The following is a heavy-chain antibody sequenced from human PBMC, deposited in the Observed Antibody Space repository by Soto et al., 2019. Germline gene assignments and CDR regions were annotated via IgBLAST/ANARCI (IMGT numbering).Heavy chain of an antibody. J-gene: IGHJ4*02. V-gene: IGHV3-23*01. CDR3: AKDLGRPYYDFWSGSPNFDY. CDR2: ISGSGGST. D-gene: IGHD3-3*01. Sequence: PGGSLRLSCAASGFTFSSYAMSWVRQAPGNGLEWVSAISGSGGSTYYADSVKGRFTISRDNSKNTLYLQMNSLRAEDTAVYYCAKDLGRPYYDFWSGSPNFDYWGQGTLVTVSS. CDR1: GFTFSSYA.